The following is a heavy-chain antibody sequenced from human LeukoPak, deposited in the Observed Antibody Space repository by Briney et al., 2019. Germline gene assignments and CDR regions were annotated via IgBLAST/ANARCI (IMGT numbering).Heavy chain of an antibody. CDR2: ISSSSSTI. Sequence: HPGGSLRLSCAASGFTFSSYSMNWVRQAPGKGLEWVSYISSSSSTIYYADSVKGRFTISRDNAKNSLYLQMNSLRDEDTAVYYCAKERIVGATVDYWGQETLVTVPS. V-gene: IGHV3-48*02. D-gene: IGHD1-26*01. CDR3: AKERIVGATVDY. CDR1: GFTFSSYS. J-gene: IGHJ4*02.